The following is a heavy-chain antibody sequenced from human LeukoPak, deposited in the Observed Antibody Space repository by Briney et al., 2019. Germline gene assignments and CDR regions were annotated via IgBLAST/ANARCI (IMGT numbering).Heavy chain of an antibody. D-gene: IGHD3-22*01. J-gene: IGHJ4*02. CDR1: GGTFRSYA. V-gene: IGHV1-69*05. CDR3: ARAPTYSSGYPY. CDR2: IIPIFGTA. Sequence: ASVKVSCKASGGTFRSYAISWVRQAPGQGLEWMGRIIPIFGTANYAQKLQGRVTMTTDTSTSTAYMELRSLRSDDTAVYYCARAPTYSSGYPYWGQGTLVTVSS.